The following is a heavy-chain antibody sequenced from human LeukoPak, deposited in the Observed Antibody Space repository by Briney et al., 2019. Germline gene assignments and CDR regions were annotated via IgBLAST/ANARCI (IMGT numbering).Heavy chain of an antibody. D-gene: IGHD3-3*01. Sequence: GGSLRLSCAASGFTFSSYAMSWVRQAPGKGLEWVSAISGSGGSTYYADSVKGRFTISRDNSKNTLYLQMNSLRAEDTAVYYCAKDPYDFWSGTFYFVYWGQGTLVTVSS. V-gene: IGHV3-23*01. CDR2: ISGSGGST. CDR1: GFTFSSYA. J-gene: IGHJ4*02. CDR3: AKDPYDFWSGTFYFVY.